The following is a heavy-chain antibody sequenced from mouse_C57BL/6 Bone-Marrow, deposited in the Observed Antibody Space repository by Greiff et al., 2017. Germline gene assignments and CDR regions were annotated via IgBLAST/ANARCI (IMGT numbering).Heavy chain of an antibody. Sequence: EVHLVESGGGLVKPGGSLKLSCAASGFTFSSYAMSWVRQTPEKRLEWVATISDGGSYTYYPDNVKGRFTISRDNAKNNLYLQMSHLKSKDTAMYYCARDGPTGVDYWGQGTTLTVSS. CDR3: ARDGPTGVDY. J-gene: IGHJ2*01. D-gene: IGHD1-1*01. V-gene: IGHV5-4*01. CDR1: GFTFSSYA. CDR2: ISDGGSYT.